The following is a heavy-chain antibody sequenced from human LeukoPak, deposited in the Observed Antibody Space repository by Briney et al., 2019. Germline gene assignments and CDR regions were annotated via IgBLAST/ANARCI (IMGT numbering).Heavy chain of an antibody. CDR3: ASRSGSFSDALDI. CDR2: IHYSEST. J-gene: IGHJ3*02. CDR1: GGSIRSYY. D-gene: IGHD3-10*01. Sequence: SETLSLTCIVSGGSIRSYYWGWIRQPPGKGLEWIGYIHYSESTKYNPSLKSRVTMSVDTSKNQFSLKLSSVTAADTAVYYCASRSGSFSDALDIWGQGTLVTVSS. V-gene: IGHV4-59*08.